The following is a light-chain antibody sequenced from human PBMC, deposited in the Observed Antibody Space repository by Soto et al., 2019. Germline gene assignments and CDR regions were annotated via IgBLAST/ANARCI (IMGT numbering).Light chain of an antibody. CDR3: QQRSNWPPEYT. CDR2: DVS. J-gene: IGKJ2*01. Sequence: EIVLTQSPVTLSLSPGERATLSCRASESVRGSLAWYRQTRGQAPRLLIYDVSNRATGIPARFSGSGSGTDFTLTINSLEPEDFAVYYCQQRSNWPPEYTFGQGTTVEIK. CDR1: ESVRGS. V-gene: IGKV3-11*01.